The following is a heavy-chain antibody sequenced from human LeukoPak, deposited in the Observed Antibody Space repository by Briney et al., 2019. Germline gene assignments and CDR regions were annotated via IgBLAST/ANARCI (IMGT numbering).Heavy chain of an antibody. D-gene: IGHD5-24*01. CDR3: AKGKGRVDY. CDR1: GFTFSSYW. CDR2: ISGSGVST. V-gene: IGHV3-23*01. Sequence: GGSLRLSCAASGFTFSSYWMSWVRQAPGEGLKWVSAISGSGVSTYYADSVKGRFTISRDNSKNTLYLQMNSLRAEDTAVYYCAKGKGRVDYWGQGTLVTVSS. J-gene: IGHJ4*02.